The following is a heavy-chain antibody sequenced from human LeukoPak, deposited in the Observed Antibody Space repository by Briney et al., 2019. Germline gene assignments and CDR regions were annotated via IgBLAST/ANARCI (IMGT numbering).Heavy chain of an antibody. CDR1: AFTFRTYW. CDR3: TRDASGDTNSGPRMDV. CDR2: IKPDGSEK. Sequence: GGSLRLSFAASAFTFRTYWMSWVRQAPGKGLEWVAMIKPDGSEKYYVDSVKGLVTISRDNAKNSLYLQMTSLRAEDTAVYYCTRDASGDTNSGPRMDVWGQGTTLTVSS. J-gene: IGHJ6*02. V-gene: IGHV3-7*05. D-gene: IGHD1-26*01.